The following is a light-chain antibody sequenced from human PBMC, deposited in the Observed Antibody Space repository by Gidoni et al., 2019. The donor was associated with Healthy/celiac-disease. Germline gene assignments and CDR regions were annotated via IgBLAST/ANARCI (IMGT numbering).Light chain of an antibody. Sequence: DIQMTQSPSSLSASVGDRVTITCRASQSISSYLNWYQQKPGKAPKLLIYAASSLQSGVPSRFSGSGSGTDFTLTISSLRPEDFATYYCQQSYSTPNTFGQGTKVEIK. CDR3: QQSYSTPNT. V-gene: IGKV1-39*01. CDR2: AAS. CDR1: QSISSY. J-gene: IGKJ1*01.